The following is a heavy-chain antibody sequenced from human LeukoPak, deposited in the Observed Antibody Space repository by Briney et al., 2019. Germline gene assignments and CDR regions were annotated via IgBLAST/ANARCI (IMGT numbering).Heavy chain of an antibody. V-gene: IGHV4-34*01. D-gene: IGHD6-13*01. CDR1: GGSFSGYY. CDR3: ARDTATGSY. CDR2: INHSGST. J-gene: IGHJ4*02. Sequence: PSETLSLTCAVYGGSFSGYYWNWIRQPPGKGLEWIGEINHSGSTNYNPSLKGRVTISVDTSKNQFSLKLTSVTAADTAVYYCARDTATGSYWGQGTLVTVSS.